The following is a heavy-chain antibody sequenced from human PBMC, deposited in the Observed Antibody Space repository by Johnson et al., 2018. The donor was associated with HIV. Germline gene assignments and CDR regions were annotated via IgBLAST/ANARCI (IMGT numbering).Heavy chain of an antibody. CDR1: GFTFSSYG. D-gene: IGHD3-10*01. CDR3: AKALNYGSGPVDI. J-gene: IGHJ3*02. Sequence: QVQLVESGGGVVQPGRSLRLSCAASGFTFSSYGMHWVRQAPGKGLEWVAVIWYDGSNKYYADSVKGRFTISRDNSKNTLYLQMNSLRAEDTAVYYCAKALNYGSGPVDIWGQGTMVTVSS. CDR2: IWYDGSNK. V-gene: IGHV3-33*06.